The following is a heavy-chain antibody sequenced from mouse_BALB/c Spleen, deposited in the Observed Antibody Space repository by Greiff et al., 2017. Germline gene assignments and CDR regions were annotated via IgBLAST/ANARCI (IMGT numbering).Heavy chain of an antibody. CDR2: ISSGGSYT. CDR1: GFTFSSYG. J-gene: IGHJ1*01. Sequence: EVNVVESGGDLVKPGGSLKLSCAASGFTFSSYGMSWVRQTPDKRLEWVATISSGGSYTYYPDSVKGRFTISRDNAKNTLYLQMSSLKSEDTAMYYRERHGSETTAGYFDVWGAGTTVTVSS. D-gene: IGHD1-2*01. V-gene: IGHV5-6*01. CDR3: ERHGSETTAGYFDV.